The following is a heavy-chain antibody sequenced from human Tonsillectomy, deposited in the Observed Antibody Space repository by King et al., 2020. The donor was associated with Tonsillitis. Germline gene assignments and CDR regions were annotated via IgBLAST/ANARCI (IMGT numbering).Heavy chain of an antibody. CDR2: VSYVGRT. CDR1: GASISSNPYY. D-gene: IGHD6-25*01. CDR3: ACCTGLFLDN. Sequence: LQLQESGPGLVKPSETLSLTCAVSGASISSNPYYWAWIRQPPGQGLEWIATVSYVGRTFYNPSLQSRLTISLDTSNNQFSLRLKSVTAADTSVYYCACCTGLFLDNWGQGALVTVSS. J-gene: IGHJ4*02. V-gene: IGHV4-39*07.